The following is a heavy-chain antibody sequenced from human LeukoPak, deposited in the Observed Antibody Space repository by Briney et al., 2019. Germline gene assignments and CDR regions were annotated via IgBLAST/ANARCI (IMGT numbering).Heavy chain of an antibody. CDR3: ASSDYYYYMDV. CDR2: INHSGST. CDR1: GGSISSGGYY. V-gene: IGHV4-39*07. Sequence: SETLSLTCTVSGGSISSGGYYWSWIRQPPGKGLEWIGEINHSGSTNYNPSLKSRVTISVDTSKNQFSLKLSSVTAADTAVYYCASSDYYYYMDVWGKGTTVTVSS. J-gene: IGHJ6*03.